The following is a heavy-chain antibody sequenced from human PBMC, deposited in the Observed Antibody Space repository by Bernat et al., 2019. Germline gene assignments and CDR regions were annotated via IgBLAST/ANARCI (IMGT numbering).Heavy chain of an antibody. D-gene: IGHD6-13*01. V-gene: IGHV4-34*01. CDR3: ARGGEGQQLVLVY. CDR2: INHSGGT. CDR1: GGSFSGYY. J-gene: IGHJ4*02. Sequence: QVQLQQWGAGLFKPSETLSLTCAVYGGSFSGYYWSWIRQPPGKGLEWIGEINHSGGTNYNPSLKSRVTISVDTSKNQFSLKLSSVTAGDTAVYYCARGGEGQQLVLVYWGQGTLVTVSS.